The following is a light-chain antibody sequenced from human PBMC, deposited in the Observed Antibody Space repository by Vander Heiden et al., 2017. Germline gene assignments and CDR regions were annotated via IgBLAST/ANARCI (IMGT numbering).Light chain of an antibody. CDR3: SSYTTRGILV. CDR2: DVT. V-gene: IGLV2-14*03. Sequence: SALTQPASVSGAPGQSINISSSATSNDVGGYNYVSWYQQHPDKVPRLMMYDVTTRPSGVANRFCCSKSGNAASPTISGLQAEDEADYYCSSYTTRGILVFGGGTKLTVL. J-gene: IGLJ2*01. CDR1: SNDVGGYNY.